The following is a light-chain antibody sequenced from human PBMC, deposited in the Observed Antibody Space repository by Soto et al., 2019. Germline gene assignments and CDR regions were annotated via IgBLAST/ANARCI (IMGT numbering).Light chain of an antibody. J-gene: IGKJ4*01. CDR2: GAS. CDR3: QQYNNWPLT. V-gene: IGKV3-15*01. CDR1: QSVSSN. Sequence: EKVMTQSPATLSVSPGERVTFSCRASQSVSSNLAWYQQKPGQAPRLLIYGASTRATGITARFSGSGSGTEFTLTISSLQSEDFAVYYCQQYNNWPLTFGGGTKVEIK.